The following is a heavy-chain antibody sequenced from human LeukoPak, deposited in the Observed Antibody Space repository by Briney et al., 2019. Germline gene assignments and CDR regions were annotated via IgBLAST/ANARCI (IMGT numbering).Heavy chain of an antibody. CDR3: ARDDPEAANAFDI. V-gene: IGHV1-2*02. J-gene: IGHJ3*02. Sequence: ASVKVSCKASGYTFTGYYMHWVRQAPGQGLEWMGWINPNSGGTNYAQKFQGRVTMTRDTSISTAYMELSRLRSDDTAVYYCARDDPEAANAFDIWGQGTMVTVSS. CDR2: INPNSGGT. CDR1: GYTFTGYY.